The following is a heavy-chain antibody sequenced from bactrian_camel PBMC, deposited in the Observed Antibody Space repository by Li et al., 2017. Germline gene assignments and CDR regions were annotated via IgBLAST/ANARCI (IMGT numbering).Heavy chain of an antibody. CDR1: ESTYNYYC. D-gene: IGHD3*01. J-gene: IGHJ4*01. CDR2: TIDSDGRP. V-gene: IGHV3S63*01. Sequence: HVQLVESGGGSVQAGGSLRLSCAASESTYNYYCMAWFRQVAGKEREGVATIDSDGRPRYADAVMGRLTLAKDSPKNTLYLQMDSLKPEDTAMYYCAADGGVMCVTAMKTLGVRSLDGFSWSGQGTQVTVS.